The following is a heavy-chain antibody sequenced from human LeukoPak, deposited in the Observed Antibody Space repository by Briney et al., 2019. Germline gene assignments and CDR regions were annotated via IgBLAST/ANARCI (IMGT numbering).Heavy chain of an antibody. D-gene: IGHD4-17*01. CDR3: VRYRDGEYDY. V-gene: IGHV3-48*03. CDR1: GFTFSSYE. J-gene: IGHJ4*02. Sequence: PGGSLGLSCAASGFTFSSYEMNWVRQAPGKGLEWVSYISSSGSTIYYADSVKGRFTISRDNAKSSLYLEMSSLRAEDTAVYYCVRYRDGEYDYWGQGALVTVSS. CDR2: ISSSGSTI.